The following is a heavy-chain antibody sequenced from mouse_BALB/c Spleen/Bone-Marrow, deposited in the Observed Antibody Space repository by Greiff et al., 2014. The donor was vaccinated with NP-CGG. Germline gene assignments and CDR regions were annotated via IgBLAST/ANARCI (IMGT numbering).Heavy chain of an antibody. CDR2: INPGSGGT. V-gene: IGHV1-54*01. Sequence: VQLQQSGAELVRPGTSVKVSCKASGYAFTNYLIEWVKRRPGQGLEWIGAINPGSGGTNYNEKFKAKATLTADKSSSTAYMQLSSLTSDDSAVYFCARCLTGTSAMDYWGQGTSVTVSS. D-gene: IGHD4-1*01. J-gene: IGHJ4*01. CDR1: GYAFTNYL. CDR3: ARCLTGTSAMDY.